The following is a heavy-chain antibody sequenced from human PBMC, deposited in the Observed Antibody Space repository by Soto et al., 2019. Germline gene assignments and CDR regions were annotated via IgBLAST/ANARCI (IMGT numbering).Heavy chain of an antibody. CDR3: AKKVNSGPGSQHFEY. J-gene: IGHJ4*02. D-gene: IGHD3-10*01. CDR1: GFSFSTYG. CDR2: MSYDGSNK. Sequence: GGSLRRSCAASGFSFSTYGMHCVRQAPCKGLEWVAVMSYDGSNKYYGDSVKGRFTISIDNPKNTLYLQMNSLRADDTAIYYCAKKVNSGPGSQHFEYWGQGTIVTLSS. V-gene: IGHV3-30*18.